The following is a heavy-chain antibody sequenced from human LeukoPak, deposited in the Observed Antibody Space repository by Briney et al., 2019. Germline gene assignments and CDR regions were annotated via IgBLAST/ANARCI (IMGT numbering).Heavy chain of an antibody. J-gene: IGHJ4*02. V-gene: IGHV4-39*01. CDR1: GVSISSSRSY. CDR3: ARGYCTGGNCYSPPDY. Sequence: SETLSLTCTVSGVSISSSRSYWGWIRQPPGKGLEWIGTIYSSGSTYYSPPLKSRVTISVDTSKHQFSLGLSSVTAADTAVYYCARGYCTGGNCYSPPDYWGQGILVTVSS. D-gene: IGHD2-15*01. CDR2: IYSSGST.